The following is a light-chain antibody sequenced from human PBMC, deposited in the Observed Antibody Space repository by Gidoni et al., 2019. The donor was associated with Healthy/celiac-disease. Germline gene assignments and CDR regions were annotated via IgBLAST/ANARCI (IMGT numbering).Light chain of an antibody. CDR1: QGISSY. J-gene: IGKJ2*01. V-gene: IGKV1-8*01. CDR3: QQYYSYPQYT. Sequence: IRMTQSPSSLSASTGARVTITGRASQGISSYLAWYQQKPGKAPKLLIYAASTLQSGGPSRFSGSGSGTDFTLTISCLQSEDFATYYCQQYYSYPQYTFGQGTKLEIK. CDR2: AAS.